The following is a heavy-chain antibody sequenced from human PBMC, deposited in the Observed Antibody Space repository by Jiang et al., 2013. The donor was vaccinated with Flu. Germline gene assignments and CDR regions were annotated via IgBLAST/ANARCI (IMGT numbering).Heavy chain of an antibody. CDR3: ARDRYCSGGSCPDY. J-gene: IGHJ4*02. Sequence: QLVESGGGLVQPGESLRLSCAASGFTFSSYWMSWVRQAPGRGLEWVANIKQDGSEKYYVDSVKGRFTISRDNAKNSLYLQMNSLRAEDTAVYYCARDRYCSGGSCPDYWGQGTLVTVSS. CDR2: IKQDGSEK. D-gene: IGHD2-15*01. CDR1: GFTFSSYW. V-gene: IGHV3-7*03.